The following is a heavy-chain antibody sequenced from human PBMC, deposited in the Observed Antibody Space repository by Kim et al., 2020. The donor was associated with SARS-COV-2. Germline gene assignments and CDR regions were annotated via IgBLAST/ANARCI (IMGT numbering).Heavy chain of an antibody. CDR2: ISSSSSYT. CDR3: ARDLPYYYDSSAYFYFDY. J-gene: IGHJ4*02. D-gene: IGHD3-22*01. Sequence: GGSLRLSCAASGFTLSDYYMSWIRQAPGKGLEWVSYISSSSSYTNYADSVKGRFTISRDNAKNSLYLQMNSLRAEDTAVYYCARDLPYYYDSSAYFYFDYWGQGTLVTVSS. V-gene: IGHV3-11*05. CDR1: GFTLSDYY.